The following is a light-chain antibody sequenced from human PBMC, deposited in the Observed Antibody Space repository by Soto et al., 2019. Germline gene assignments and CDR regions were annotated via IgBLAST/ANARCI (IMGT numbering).Light chain of an antibody. CDR3: QQRTNWPLT. CDR2: DAS. CDR1: QSVGSS. J-gene: IGKJ4*01. Sequence: EIVLTQSPATLSLSPGERATLSCRASQSVGSSLAWYQQKPGQAPRLLIYDASTRATGIPARFSGSGSGTDFTLTISSLEPEDFAVYYCQQRTNWPLTFGGGTRWRSN. V-gene: IGKV3-11*01.